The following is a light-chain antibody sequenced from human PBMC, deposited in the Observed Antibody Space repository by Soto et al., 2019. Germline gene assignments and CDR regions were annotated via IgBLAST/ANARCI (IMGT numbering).Light chain of an antibody. CDR1: QNINNY. V-gene: IGKV1-33*01. CDR2: DAS. CDR3: QQYENRPT. Sequence: DIQMTQPPTSLSASVGDRVTITCQASQNINNYLNWYQQKPGRAPKLLIYDASNLEAGVPSRFRGSGSGTDFTFTISRLQPEDFATYYCQQYENRPTFGQGTRLEIK. J-gene: IGKJ5*01.